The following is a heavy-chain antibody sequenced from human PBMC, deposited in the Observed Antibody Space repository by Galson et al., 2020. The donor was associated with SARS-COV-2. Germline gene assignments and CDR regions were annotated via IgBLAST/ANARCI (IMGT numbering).Heavy chain of an antibody. CDR2: IIPIFGTA. J-gene: IGHJ6*02. D-gene: IGHD1-26*01. V-gene: IGHV1-69*06. Sequence: SVKVSCKTSGGTFDNYAISWVRQAPGQGLEWMGGIIPIFGTANYAQKVRGGVTISADKSTSTVYMELSNLRSVDTAVYYCARGMVGPTNYDCAMDVWGQGTTVSVSS. CDR3: ARGMVGPTNYDCAMDV. CDR1: GGTFDNYA.